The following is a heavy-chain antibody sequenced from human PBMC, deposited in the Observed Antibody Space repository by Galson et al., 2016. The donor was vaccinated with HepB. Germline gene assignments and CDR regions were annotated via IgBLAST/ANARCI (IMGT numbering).Heavy chain of an antibody. CDR3: ARGHLVVPFSFYFDY. CDR1: GDSVSSKSAA. D-gene: IGHD2-15*01. J-gene: IGHJ4*02. Sequence: CAISGDSVSSKSAAWNWIRHSPSGGLEWLGRTYHTSNWYSDYAVSVKSRITINPDTSKNQFSLQLNSVTPEDTAVYYCARGHLVVPFSFYFDYWGQGPLVTVSS. V-gene: IGHV6-1*01. CDR2: TYHTSNWYS.